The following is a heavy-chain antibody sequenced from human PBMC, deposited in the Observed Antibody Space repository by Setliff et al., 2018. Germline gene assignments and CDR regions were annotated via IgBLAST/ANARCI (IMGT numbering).Heavy chain of an antibody. CDR3: ARGPTIFGAIYYMDV. J-gene: IGHJ6*03. D-gene: IGHD3-3*01. V-gene: IGHV3-66*01. Sequence: GGSLRLSCAASGFTFSTYVMAWVRQAPGKGLEWVSIIYSGGYTNYADSVKGRFTISRDNAKNSLYLQMNSLRAEDTAVYYCARGPTIFGAIYYMDVWGKGTTVTVSS. CDR1: GFTFSTYV. CDR2: IYSGGYT.